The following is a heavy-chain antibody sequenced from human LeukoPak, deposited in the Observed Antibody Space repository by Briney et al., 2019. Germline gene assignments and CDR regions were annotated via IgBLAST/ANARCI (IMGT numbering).Heavy chain of an antibody. J-gene: IGHJ6*02. CDR2: IKQDESAK. CDR3: ARYGSGSYYRHYYYYGMDV. Sequence: GGSLRLSCAASGFTFGNYWMSWVRQAPGKGLEWVASIKQDESAKDYVDSVKGRFTISRDNAKNSLYLQMNSLRAEDTAVYYCARYGSGSYYRHYYYYGMDVWGQGTTVTVSS. V-gene: IGHV3-7*05. CDR1: GFTFGNYW. D-gene: IGHD3-10*01.